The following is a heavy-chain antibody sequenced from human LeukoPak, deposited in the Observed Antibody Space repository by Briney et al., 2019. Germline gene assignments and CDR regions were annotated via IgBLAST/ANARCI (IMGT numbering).Heavy chain of an antibody. CDR2: IYHSGST. Sequence: PSETLSLTCTVSGYSISSAYYWGWIRQPPGQGLQWIGSIYHSGSTHYNPSLKSRVTISVDTSKNKFSLKLSSVTAADTAVYYCARRVMVTTDYFDYWGQGTLVTVSS. CDR3: ARRVMVTTDYFDY. CDR1: GYSISSAYY. J-gene: IGHJ4*02. V-gene: IGHV4-38-2*02. D-gene: IGHD4-17*01.